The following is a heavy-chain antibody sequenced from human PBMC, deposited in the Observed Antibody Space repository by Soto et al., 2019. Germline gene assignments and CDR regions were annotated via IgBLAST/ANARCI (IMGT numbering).Heavy chain of an antibody. Sequence: QVQLQQWGAGLLKPSETLSLTCAVYGGSFSGYYWSWIRQPPGKGLEWIGEINHSGSTNYNPSLTSRVTISVDTSKNQFSLKLSSVTAADTAVYYCARIVGRKYYYYYYMDVWGKGTTVTVSS. CDR1: GGSFSGYY. D-gene: IGHD1-26*01. CDR3: ARIVGRKYYYYYYMDV. V-gene: IGHV4-34*01. CDR2: INHSGST. J-gene: IGHJ6*03.